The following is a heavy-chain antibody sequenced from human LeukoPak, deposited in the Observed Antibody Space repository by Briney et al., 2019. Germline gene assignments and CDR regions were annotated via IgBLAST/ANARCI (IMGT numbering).Heavy chain of an antibody. CDR2: INPSGGST. CDR1: GYTFTSNY. Sequence: ASVKVSCKAFGYTFTSNYMHWVRQAPGQGLEWMGIINPSGGSTSYAQKFQGRVTMTRDTSTSTVYMELSSLRSEDTAVYYCLDWSRDHWGQGTLVTVSS. V-gene: IGHV1-46*01. J-gene: IGHJ4*02. CDR3: LDWSRDH. D-gene: IGHD3-9*01.